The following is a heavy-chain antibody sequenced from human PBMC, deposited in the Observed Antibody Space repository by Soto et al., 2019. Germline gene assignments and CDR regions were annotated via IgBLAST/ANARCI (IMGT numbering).Heavy chain of an antibody. D-gene: IGHD5-18*01. CDR1: GYIFTSYW. V-gene: IGHV5-51*01. Sequence: GESLKISCNGSGYIFTSYWIGWVRQMPGKGLEWMGIIYPGDSDTRYSPSFQGQVTISADKSISTAYLQWSSLKASDTAMYYCARHDFLNSYGYFDYWGQGTLVTVSS. CDR3: ARHDFLNSYGYFDY. CDR2: IYPGDSDT. J-gene: IGHJ4*02.